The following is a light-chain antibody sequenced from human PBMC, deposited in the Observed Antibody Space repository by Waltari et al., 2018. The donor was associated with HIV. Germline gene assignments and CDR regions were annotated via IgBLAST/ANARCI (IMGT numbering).Light chain of an antibody. V-gene: IGLV1-51*01. J-gene: IGLJ3*02. CDR3: GTWDTSLSAGV. CDR1: SSNIGNNY. Sequence: QAVLTQPPSVSAAPGQKVTISCSGSSSNIGNNYVTWYQQSPGKAPTVLIYDNNKRPPGVPDRFSGSRSGTSATLGVAGLQTGDEADYYCGTWDTSLSAGVFGGGTKLTVL. CDR2: DNN.